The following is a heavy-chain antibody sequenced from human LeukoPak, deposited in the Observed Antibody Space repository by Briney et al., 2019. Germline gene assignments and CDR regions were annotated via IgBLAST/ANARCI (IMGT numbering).Heavy chain of an antibody. CDR3: ATLLVGRIQLWPPPDY. Sequence: ASVKVSCKASGYTFPGYYMHWVRQAPGQGLEWMGWINPNSGGTNYAQKFQGRVTMTRDTSISTAYMELSRLRSDDTAVYYCATLLVGRIQLWPPPDYWGQGTLVTVSS. CDR2: INPNSGGT. CDR1: GYTFPGYY. J-gene: IGHJ4*02. V-gene: IGHV1-2*02. D-gene: IGHD5-18*01.